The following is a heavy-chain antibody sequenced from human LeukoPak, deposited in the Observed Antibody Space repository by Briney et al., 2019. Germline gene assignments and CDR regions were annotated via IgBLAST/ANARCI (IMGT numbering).Heavy chain of an antibody. V-gene: IGHV4-61*01. J-gene: IGHJ4*02. CDR2: IYYSGST. CDR1: GYSISSGYY. Sequence: PSETLSLTCTVSGYSISSGYYWGWIRQPPGKGLEWIGYIYYSGSTNYNPSLKSRVTISVDTSKNQFSLKLSSVTAADTAVYYCARGSRTPDYWGQGTLVTVSS. CDR3: ARGSRTPDY. D-gene: IGHD2-15*01.